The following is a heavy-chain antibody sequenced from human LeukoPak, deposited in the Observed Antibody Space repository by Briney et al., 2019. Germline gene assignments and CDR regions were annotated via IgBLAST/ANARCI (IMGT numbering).Heavy chain of an antibody. CDR3: ARDGYSGSYF. CDR1: GYTFTNYG. CDR2: INPNSGGT. J-gene: IGHJ4*02. D-gene: IGHD1-26*01. Sequence: ASVKVSCKASGYTFTNYGISWVRQAPGQGLEWMGWINPNSGGTNYAQKFQRRVTMTRDTSISTAYMELSRLRSDDTAVYYCARDGYSGSYFWGQGTLVTVSS. V-gene: IGHV1-2*02.